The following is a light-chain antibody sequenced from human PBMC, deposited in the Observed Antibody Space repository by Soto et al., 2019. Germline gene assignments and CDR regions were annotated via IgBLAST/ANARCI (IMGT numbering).Light chain of an antibody. J-gene: IGLJ1*01. Sequence: QSVLTQPASVSGSPGQSISISCVGTSSDIGDYNYVSWYQQHPGKVPKVIIFDVSNRPSGVSYRFSGTKSGNTASLTVSGLQAEDEAHYYCCSYTRSGTLILGTGNKVTVL. CDR1: SSDIGDYNY. CDR3: CSYTRSGTLI. V-gene: IGLV2-14*01. CDR2: DVS.